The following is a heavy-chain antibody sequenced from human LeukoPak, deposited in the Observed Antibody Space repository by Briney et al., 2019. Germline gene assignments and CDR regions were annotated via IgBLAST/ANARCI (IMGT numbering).Heavy chain of an antibody. J-gene: IGHJ4*02. D-gene: IGHD3-3*02. CDR1: GYTFINYY. CDR3: AKLAGAYFDY. CDR2: INPSGGTT. V-gene: IGHV1-46*01. Sequence: GASVKVSCRASGYTFINYYIHWVRQAPGQGLEWMGIINPSGGTTSYAQKFQGRVTMTRDTSTSTVYMELSSLRSEDTAVYYCAKLAGAYFDYWGQGTLVTVSS.